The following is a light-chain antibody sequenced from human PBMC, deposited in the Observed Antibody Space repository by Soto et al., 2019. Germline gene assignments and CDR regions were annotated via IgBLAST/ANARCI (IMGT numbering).Light chain of an antibody. V-gene: IGLV2-14*01. CDR1: SSDVGGYNY. CDR3: SSYTSSSTLV. Sequence: QSALTQPASVSGSPGQSITISCTGTSSDVGGYNYVSWYQQHPGKAPKLMIYDVSNRPSGVSNRFSGSKSGNTASLTISGLQAKDEADYYCSSYTSSSTLVFGTGTKLTVL. CDR2: DVS. J-gene: IGLJ1*01.